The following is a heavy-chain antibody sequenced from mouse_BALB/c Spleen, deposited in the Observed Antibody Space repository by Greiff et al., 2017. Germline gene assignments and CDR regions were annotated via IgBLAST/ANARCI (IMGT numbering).Heavy chain of an antibody. D-gene: IGHD2-1*01. J-gene: IGHJ4*01. CDR3: ARDGYYGNYYAMDY. Sequence: DVKLVESGGGLVQPGGSLRLSCATSGFTFTDYYMSWVRQPPGKALEWLGFIRNKANGYTTEYSASVKGRFTISRDNSQSILYLQMNTLRAEDSATYYCARDGYYGNYYAMDYWGQGTSVTVSS. CDR2: IRNKANGYTT. V-gene: IGHV7-3*02. CDR1: GFTFTDYY.